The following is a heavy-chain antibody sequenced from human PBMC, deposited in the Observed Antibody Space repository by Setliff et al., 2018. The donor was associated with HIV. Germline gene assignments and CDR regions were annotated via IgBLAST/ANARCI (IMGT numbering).Heavy chain of an antibody. D-gene: IGHD3-16*01. CDR2: ILPLLGST. J-gene: IGHJ4*03. V-gene: IGHV1-69*13. CDR1: GGPFSTYT. Sequence: SVKVSCKASGGPFSTYTITWVRQAPGQGLEWIGGILPLLGSTNYAQKFQDRVTITADEFTNTAYMELKSLTSGDTAVYYCAGDKGGMPEHHYLDYWGQGTMVTVSS. CDR3: AGDKGGMPEHHYLDY.